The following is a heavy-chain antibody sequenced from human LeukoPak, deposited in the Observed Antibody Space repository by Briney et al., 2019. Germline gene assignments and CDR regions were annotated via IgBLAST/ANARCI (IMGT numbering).Heavy chain of an antibody. CDR3: AKDRAPSVYSGYAH. J-gene: IGHJ4*02. CDR2: IKQDGSEG. CDR1: GFTFSNYW. Sequence: GGSLTLSCAASGFTFSNYWMSWVRQAPGKGLEWVANIKQDGSEGFYVDSAKGRFTISRDNAKNSLYLQMNNLRAEDTAVYYCAKDRAPSVYSGYAHWGRGTLVTVSS. D-gene: IGHD5-12*01. V-gene: IGHV3-7*01.